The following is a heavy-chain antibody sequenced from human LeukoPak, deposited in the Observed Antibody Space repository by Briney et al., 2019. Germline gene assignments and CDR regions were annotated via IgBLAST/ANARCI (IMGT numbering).Heavy chain of an antibody. J-gene: IGHJ4*02. V-gene: IGHV3-23*01. CDR2: ISGSGGRT. Sequence: PGGSLRLSCAASGFTFSSYAMTWVRQAPGKGLEWVSLISGSGGRTYYADSVQGRFTISRDNSKNTLNLQMNSQRAEDTAVYYCAKDMRSSWYMFDYWGQGALVTVSS. CDR3: AKDMRSSWYMFDY. D-gene: IGHD6-19*01. CDR1: GFTFSSYA.